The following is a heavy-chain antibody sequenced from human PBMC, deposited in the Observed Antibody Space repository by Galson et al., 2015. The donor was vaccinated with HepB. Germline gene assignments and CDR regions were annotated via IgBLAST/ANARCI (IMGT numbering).Heavy chain of an antibody. D-gene: IGHD6-13*01. V-gene: IGHV3-21*01. CDR1: GFTFSSYN. CDR2: IRTSASNI. J-gene: IGHJ4*02. Sequence: SLRLSCAASGFTFSSYNMHWVRQAPGKGLEWVSVIRTSASNIYYADSVKGRFIISRDNSKNTLYLQMNSLRAEDTAVYYCARELDDSWYSFDYWGQGTLLTAPS. CDR3: ARELDDSWYSFDY.